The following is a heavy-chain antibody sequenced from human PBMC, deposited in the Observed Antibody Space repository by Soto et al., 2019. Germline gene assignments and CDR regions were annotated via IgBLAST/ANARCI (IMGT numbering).Heavy chain of an antibody. V-gene: IGHV1-2*02. D-gene: IGHD3-9*01. J-gene: IGHJ1*01. Sequence: QAHLVQSGAEVRKPGASVKVSCQALEHTSTIYYIHWVRQARGQGLGWMGWINADSGDTTYAEDFRGRVTFTRDTSPSTFHMELSRLRLDDTAMYFCATRDYDILTGYLHIWGQGTLITVSS. CDR3: ATRDYDILTGYLHI. CDR2: INADSGDT. CDR1: EHTSTIYY.